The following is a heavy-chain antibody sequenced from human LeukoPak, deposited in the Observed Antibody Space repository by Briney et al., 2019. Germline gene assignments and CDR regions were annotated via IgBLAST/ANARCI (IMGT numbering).Heavy chain of an antibody. CDR1: GGSFSGYY. CDR2: INHSGST. D-gene: IGHD2-2*01. Sequence: SETLSLTCAVYGGSFSGYYWSWIRQPPGKGLEWIGEINHSGSTNYNPSLKSRVTISVDTSKKQFSLKLSSVTAADTAVYYCAKQRSEVPVAAANYWGQGSLVTVSS. J-gene: IGHJ4*02. CDR3: AKQRSEVPVAAANY. V-gene: IGHV4-34*01.